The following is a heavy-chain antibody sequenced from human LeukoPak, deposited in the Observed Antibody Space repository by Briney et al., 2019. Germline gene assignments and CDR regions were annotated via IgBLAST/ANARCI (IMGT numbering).Heavy chain of an antibody. D-gene: IGHD3-10*01. J-gene: IGHJ5*02. CDR1: GGSVNSGNYY. CDR2: IYYSGST. Sequence: SETLSLTCTVSGGSVNSGNYYWSCIRQPPGKGLEWIGYIYYSGSTNYNPSLKSRVTISVDTSKNQFSLKLSSVTAADTAVYYCARGRVRFDPWGQGTLVTVSS. V-gene: IGHV4-61*01. CDR3: ARGRVRFDP.